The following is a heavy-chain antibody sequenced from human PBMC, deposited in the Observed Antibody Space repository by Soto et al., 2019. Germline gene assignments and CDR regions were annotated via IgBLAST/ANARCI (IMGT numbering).Heavy chain of an antibody. CDR3: SREYGSRSGTSDY. Sequence: QVQLQQWGAGLLKPSETLSLTCAVYGGSFSGYYWSWIRQPPGKGLEWIGEINHSGSTNYNPSLKSRVTILVDRSKYQISLNLSSVTAADMAVYYRSREYGSRSGTSDYWGQGTLVTVSS. D-gene: IGHD2-2*01. CDR1: GGSFSGYY. CDR2: INHSGST. V-gene: IGHV4-34*01. J-gene: IGHJ4*02.